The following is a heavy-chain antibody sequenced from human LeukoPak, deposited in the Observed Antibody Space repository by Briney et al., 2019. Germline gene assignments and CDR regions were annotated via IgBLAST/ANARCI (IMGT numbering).Heavy chain of an antibody. Sequence: GGSLRLSCAASGFTLSSYGMHWVRQAPGKGLEWVAFISYDGSKKYYAESVKGRFTISRDNSKNTLDLQMNSLRAEDTAVYYCAKLGYDSSGSPRLVDYWGQGTLVTVSA. J-gene: IGHJ4*02. D-gene: IGHD3-22*01. V-gene: IGHV3-30*02. CDR3: AKLGYDSSGSPRLVDY. CDR1: GFTLSSYG. CDR2: ISYDGSKK.